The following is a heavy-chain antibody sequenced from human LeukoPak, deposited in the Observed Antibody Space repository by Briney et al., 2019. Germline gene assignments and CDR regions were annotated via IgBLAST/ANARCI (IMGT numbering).Heavy chain of an antibody. D-gene: IGHD5-24*01. J-gene: IGHJ3*01. V-gene: IGHV4-4*07. Sequence: SETLSLTCTVSGDSISFFYWNWIRQPAGKGLEWIGRIYNSGSTNYNPSLKSRVAMSVDTSKNQFSLRLTSVTAADTAVYYCASVEMAHNTEGAFVFWDLGTLVTVSS. CDR3: ASVEMAHNTEGAFVF. CDR2: IYNSGST. CDR1: GDSISFFY.